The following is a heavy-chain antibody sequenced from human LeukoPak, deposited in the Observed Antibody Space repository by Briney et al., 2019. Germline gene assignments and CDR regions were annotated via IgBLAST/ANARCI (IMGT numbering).Heavy chain of an antibody. CDR3: ARPGSTNFFYMDV. D-gene: IGHD2-2*01. CDR1: GFTFSSYA. V-gene: IGHV3-23*01. J-gene: IGHJ6*03. CDR2: ISGSGGST. Sequence: GGTLRLSCAASGFTFSSYAMSWVRQAPGKGLEWVSAISGSGGSTYYADSVKGRFTISRDNAKNSLYLQMNSLRAEDTAVYYCARPGSTNFFYMDVWGKGTTVTISS.